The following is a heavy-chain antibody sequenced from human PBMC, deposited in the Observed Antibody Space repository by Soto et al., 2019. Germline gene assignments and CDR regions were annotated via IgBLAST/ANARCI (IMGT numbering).Heavy chain of an antibody. J-gene: IGHJ4*02. Sequence: EVQLVESGGGLVQPGGSLRLSCVASGFAFSNYWIHWVLQAPGKGLVWVSRINGDGSSTNYAYSVKGQFTISRDNAKNTVYLQMNSLRVEDTAVYYCARGARNYYFFDCWGQGTLVPVSS. CDR3: ARGARNYYFFDC. D-gene: IGHD1-7*01. CDR1: GFAFSNYW. CDR2: INGDGSST. V-gene: IGHV3-74*01.